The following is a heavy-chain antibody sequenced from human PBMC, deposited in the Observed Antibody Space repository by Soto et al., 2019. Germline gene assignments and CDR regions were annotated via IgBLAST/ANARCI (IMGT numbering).Heavy chain of an antibody. J-gene: IGHJ6*01. CDR1: GFTFSSYG. Sequence: QVQLVESGGGVVQPGRSLRLSCAASGFTFSSYGMHWVRQAPGKGLEWVAVIWYDGSNKYYADSVKGRFTISRDNSKNTLYLQMNSLRAEDTAVYYCARKGHGSGGSCYQYDYYGMDVW. V-gene: IGHV3-33*01. CDR3: ARKGHGSGGSCYQYDYYGMDV. D-gene: IGHD2-15*01. CDR2: IWYDGSNK.